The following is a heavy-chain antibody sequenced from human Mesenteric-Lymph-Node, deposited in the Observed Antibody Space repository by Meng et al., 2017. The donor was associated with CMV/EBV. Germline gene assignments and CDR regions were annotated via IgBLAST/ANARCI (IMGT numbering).Heavy chain of an antibody. Sequence: SVKVSCKASGGTFSNYAISWVRQAPGQGLEWMGGSVPVLGIADSAQKFQGRVSITADKSTSTVYMELNSLRSEDTAIYYCASDISGNSYAYDQWGQGTLVTVSS. D-gene: IGHD5-18*01. CDR2: SVPVLGIA. CDR3: ASDISGNSYAYDQ. J-gene: IGHJ5*02. CDR1: GGTFSNYA. V-gene: IGHV1-69*10.